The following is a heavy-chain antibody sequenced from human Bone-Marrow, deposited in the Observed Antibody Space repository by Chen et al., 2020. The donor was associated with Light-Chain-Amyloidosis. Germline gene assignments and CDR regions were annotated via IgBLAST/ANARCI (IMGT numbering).Heavy chain of an antibody. CDR3: ARRSGSGGYCES. D-gene: IGHD2-21*02. V-gene: IGHV1-69*12. J-gene: IGHJ4*02. CDR1: GDSLNNFA. Sequence: VHLVQSGAELRRPGSSVKISCRASGDSLNNFAVSWVRQAPGQPFDWMGVIMPRFGTSNPTQGFQGRVTFTASTDTAFMELKSLASGDTGLYYCARRSGSGGYCESWGQGTLVTVSS. CDR2: IMPRFGTS.